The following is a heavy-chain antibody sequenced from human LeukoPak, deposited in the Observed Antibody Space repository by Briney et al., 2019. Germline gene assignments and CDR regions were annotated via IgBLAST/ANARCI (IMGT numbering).Heavy chain of an antibody. D-gene: IGHD3-22*01. CDR3: ARASGVGLLLYFDQ. CDR2: IRSSSGSR. J-gene: IGHJ4*02. V-gene: IGHV3-21*01. CDR1: GFTVNSYS. Sequence: GGSLRLSCTASGFTVNSYSMNWVRQAPGKRLEWVSSIRSSSGSRYYAYSLKGRFTISRDNAKNSVYLQMNSLTAEDTAVYYCARASGVGLLLYFDQWGQGIPVTVSS.